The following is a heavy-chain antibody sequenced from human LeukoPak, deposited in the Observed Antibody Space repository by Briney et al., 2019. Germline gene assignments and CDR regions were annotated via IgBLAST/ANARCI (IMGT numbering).Heavy chain of an antibody. CDR3: TRAGGSGSYSLFDY. Sequence: PSQTLSLTCTVSGGSISSSSYYWGWIRQPPGKGLEWIGSIYYSGSTYSNPSLKSRVTISVDTSKNQFSLKLFSVTAADTAVYYCTRAGGSGSYSLFDYWGLGTLVTVSS. D-gene: IGHD1-26*01. CDR2: IYYSGST. V-gene: IGHV4-39*07. J-gene: IGHJ4*02. CDR1: GGSISSSSYY.